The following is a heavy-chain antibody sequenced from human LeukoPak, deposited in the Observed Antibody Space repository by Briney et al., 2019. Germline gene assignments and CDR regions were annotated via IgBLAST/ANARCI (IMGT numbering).Heavy chain of an antibody. V-gene: IGHV5-51*01. CDR3: ASRYRVNSWYYFDY. CDR1: GYTFTSHW. D-gene: IGHD6-13*01. J-gene: IGHJ4*02. CDR2: ISPGDSDT. Sequence: GESLKISCEGSGYTFTSHWIGWVRQMPGKGLEWMGIISPGDSDTRYSPSFQGQVTISADKSISTAYLQWSSLKASDSAMYYCASRYRVNSWYYFDYWGQGTLVTVSS.